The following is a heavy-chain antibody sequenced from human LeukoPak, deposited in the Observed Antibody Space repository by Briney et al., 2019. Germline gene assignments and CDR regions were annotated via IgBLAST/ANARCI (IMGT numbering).Heavy chain of an antibody. Sequence: RASVKVSCKASGYTFTGYYMHWVRQAPGQGLEWMGGIIPIFDTGNYAQKFQGRLTITADESTSTAYMELSSLRSEDTAVYYCARTYYYDSSGYCFDYWGQGTLVTVSS. V-gene: IGHV1-69*13. CDR1: GYTFTGYY. CDR2: IIPIFDTG. CDR3: ARTYYYDSSGYCFDY. D-gene: IGHD3-22*01. J-gene: IGHJ4*02.